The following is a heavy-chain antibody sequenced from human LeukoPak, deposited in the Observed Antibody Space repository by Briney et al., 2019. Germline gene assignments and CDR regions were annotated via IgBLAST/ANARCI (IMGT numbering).Heavy chain of an antibody. CDR1: GDSISSDNC. CDR3: ARHPYGLVREAYFDP. CDR2: IYRTGDT. V-gene: IGHV4-38-2*01. D-gene: IGHD6-19*01. Sequence: IPSETLSLTCAVSGDSISSDNCWAWIRQPPGKGLEWIGSIYRTGDTNCNPSLKSRDTISIDTPKNQFSLKLTSVPAADTAVYYCARHPYGLVREAYFDPWGQGTLVTVSS. J-gene: IGHJ5*02.